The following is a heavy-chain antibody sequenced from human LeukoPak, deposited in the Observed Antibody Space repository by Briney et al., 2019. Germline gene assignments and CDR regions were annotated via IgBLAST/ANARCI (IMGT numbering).Heavy chain of an antibody. CDR1: GGSISSYY. CDR3: ARDRGGYTYSHDY. J-gene: IGHJ4*02. V-gene: IGHV4-59*01. Sequence: SETLSLTCTVSGGSISSYYWSWIRQPPGKGVEWIGYIHYSGSTNYNPSLKSRVTISVDTSKNQFSLKLSSVTAADTAVYYCARDRGGYTYSHDYWGQGTLVTVSS. CDR2: IHYSGST. D-gene: IGHD5-18*01.